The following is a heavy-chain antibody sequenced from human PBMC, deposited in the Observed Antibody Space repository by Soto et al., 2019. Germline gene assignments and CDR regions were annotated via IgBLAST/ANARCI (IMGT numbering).Heavy chain of an antibody. CDR1: VGTFSSYA. V-gene: IGHV1-69*06. Sequence: QVQLVQSGAEVKKPGSSVQVSCKASVGTFSSYAISWVRQSPGQGLAWMGGIIPIFGTANYAQKFQGRVTITADKSTRRPYMELSRLRSEDTAVYYCARAQVAARSVRGVIRYSDYWGQGTLVTVSS. CDR3: ARAQVAARSVRGVIRYSDY. D-gene: IGHD3-10*01. CDR2: IIPIFGTA. J-gene: IGHJ4*02.